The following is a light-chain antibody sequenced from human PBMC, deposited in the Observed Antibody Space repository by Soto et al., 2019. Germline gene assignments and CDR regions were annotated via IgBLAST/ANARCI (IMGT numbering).Light chain of an antibody. CDR2: EDD. V-gene: IGLV6-57*04. Sequence: FMLTQPHSVSESPGQTVTISCTRSSGSIGSNSVQWYRQRPGSAPTIVIYEDDQRPSGVPNRFAGSIDRSSNSASLTISGQQSEGAADYYCQSYDTNPVVFGGGTKLTVL. CDR1: SGSIGSNS. CDR3: QSYDTNPVV. J-gene: IGLJ2*01.